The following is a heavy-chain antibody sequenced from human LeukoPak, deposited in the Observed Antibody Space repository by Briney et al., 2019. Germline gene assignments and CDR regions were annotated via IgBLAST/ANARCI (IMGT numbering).Heavy chain of an antibody. V-gene: IGHV4-39*07. Sequence: KPSETLSLTCTVSGGSISSSSYYWGWIRQPPGKGLEWIGNIYYSGSTYYNPSLKSRVTISVDTSKNQFSLKLSSVTAADTAVYYCAREHFDWSFYYYYMDVWGKGTTVTISS. CDR2: IYYSGST. CDR1: GGSISSSSYY. CDR3: AREHFDWSFYYYYMDV. J-gene: IGHJ6*03. D-gene: IGHD3-9*01.